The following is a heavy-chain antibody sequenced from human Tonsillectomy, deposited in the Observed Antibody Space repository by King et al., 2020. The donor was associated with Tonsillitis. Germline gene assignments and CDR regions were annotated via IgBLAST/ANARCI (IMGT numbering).Heavy chain of an antibody. D-gene: IGHD1-26*01. J-gene: IGHJ3*02. CDR2: INPNSGGT. V-gene: IGHV1-2*02. CDR3: ARDRSGSYYNAFDI. Sequence: QLVQSGAEVKKPGASVKVSCKASGYTFIGYYMHWVRQAPGQGLEWMGWINPNSGGTNYAQKFQGRVTMTRDTSISTAYMELSRLRSDDTAVYYCARDRSGSYYNAFDIWGQGTMVTVSS. CDR1: GYTFIGYY.